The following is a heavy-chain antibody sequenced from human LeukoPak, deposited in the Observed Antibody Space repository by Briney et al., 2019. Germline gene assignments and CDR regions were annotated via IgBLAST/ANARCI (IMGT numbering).Heavy chain of an antibody. V-gene: IGHV4-39*02. J-gene: IGHJ3*01. Sequence: SETLSLTCTVSGGSVSSRPHFWAWIRQTPGKGLEWIGTSYYTGSTNYNPSPKSRVTISVDVSTDTFSLNLGSVTAADTAVYYCARLLGGYFAGDAFDVWGQGTMVTVSS. CDR2: SYYTGST. D-gene: IGHD3-9*01. CDR1: GGSVSSRPHF. CDR3: ARLLGGYFAGDAFDV.